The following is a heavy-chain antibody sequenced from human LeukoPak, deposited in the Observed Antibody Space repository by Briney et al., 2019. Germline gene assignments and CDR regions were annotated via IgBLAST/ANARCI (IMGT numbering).Heavy chain of an antibody. CDR2: IYTSGST. Sequence: PSQTLSLTCTVSGGSISSGSYYWSWIRQPAGKGLEWIGRIYTSGSTNYNPSLKSRVTISVDTSKNQFSLKLSSVTAADTAVYYCAKDSRVGHLYYYMDVWGKGTTVTVSS. V-gene: IGHV4-61*02. CDR1: GGSISSGSYY. D-gene: IGHD1-26*01. CDR3: AKDSRVGHLYYYMDV. J-gene: IGHJ6*03.